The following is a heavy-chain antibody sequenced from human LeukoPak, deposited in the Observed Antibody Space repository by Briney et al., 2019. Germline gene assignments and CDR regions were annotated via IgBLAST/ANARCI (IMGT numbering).Heavy chain of an antibody. CDR2: MNPNSGNT. CDR1: GYTFTSYD. J-gene: IGHJ6*03. V-gene: IGHV1-8*01. CDR3: ARALSWTTESYYYMDV. D-gene: IGHD3/OR15-3a*01. Sequence: GASVKVSCKVSGYTFTSYDVNWVRQATGQGLEWLGWMNPNSGNTGYAQNFQGRVTMTMNTSITTAYMELSSLRSEDTAVYYCARALSWTTESYYYMDVWGKGTTVTVSS.